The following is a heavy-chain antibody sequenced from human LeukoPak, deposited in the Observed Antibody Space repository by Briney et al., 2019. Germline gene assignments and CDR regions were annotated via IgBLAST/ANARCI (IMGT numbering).Heavy chain of an antibody. CDR1: GFIFSSYA. J-gene: IGHJ4*02. D-gene: IGHD3-22*01. CDR3: ANNRGYYDSSGYYYFDY. V-gene: IGHV3-23*01. Sequence: GGSLRLSCAASGFIFSSYAMSWVRQAPGKGLQWVSTISISGGSTYYADSVKGRFTISRDNSKNTLYLQMNSLRAEDTAVYYCANNRGYYDSSGYYYFDYWGQGTLVTVSS. CDR2: ISISGGST.